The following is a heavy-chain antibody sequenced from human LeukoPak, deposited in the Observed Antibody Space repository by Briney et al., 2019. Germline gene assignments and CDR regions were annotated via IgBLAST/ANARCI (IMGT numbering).Heavy chain of an antibody. CDR2: IYYSGST. J-gene: IGHJ5*02. V-gene: IGHV4-39*07. Sequence: PSETLSLTCTVSGGSISSSSYYWGWIRQPPGKGLEWIGSIYYSGSTYYNPSLKSRVTISVDTSKNQFSLKLSSVTAADTAVCYCARLGSWSPNFNWFDPWGQGTLVTVSS. CDR1: GGSISSSSYY. CDR3: ARLGSWSPNFNWFDP. D-gene: IGHD1-26*01.